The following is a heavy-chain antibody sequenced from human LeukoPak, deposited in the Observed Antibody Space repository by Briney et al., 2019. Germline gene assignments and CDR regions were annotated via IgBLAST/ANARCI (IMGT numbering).Heavy chain of an antibody. CDR3: VREVVVTRFDY. CDR1: GYTFTNYA. D-gene: IGHD3-22*01. Sequence: GASVKVSCKASGYTFTNYAINWVRQAPGQGLELMGWINTNTGNPTYAQGFTGQFVFSLDTSVSTAYLQISSLKAEDTAEYYCVREVVVTRFDYWGQGTLVTVSS. CDR2: INTNTGNP. J-gene: IGHJ4*02. V-gene: IGHV7-4-1*02.